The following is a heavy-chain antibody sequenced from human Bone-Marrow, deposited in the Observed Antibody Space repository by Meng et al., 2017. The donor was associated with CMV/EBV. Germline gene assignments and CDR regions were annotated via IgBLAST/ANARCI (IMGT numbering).Heavy chain of an antibody. CDR2: INHSGST. V-gene: IGHV4-34*01. CDR1: GGSFSGYY. J-gene: IGHJ6*02. Sequence: SETLSITCAVYGGSFSGYYWSWIRQPPGKGLEWIGEINHSGSTNYNPSLKSRVTISVDTSKNQFSLKLSSVTAADTAVHYCARGGYSYGFVVWGQGTTVTVSS. D-gene: IGHD5-18*01. CDR3: ARGGYSYGFVV.